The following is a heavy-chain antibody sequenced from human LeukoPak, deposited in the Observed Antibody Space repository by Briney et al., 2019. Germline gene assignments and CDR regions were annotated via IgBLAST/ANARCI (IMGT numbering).Heavy chain of an antibody. CDR2: ISAYNGNT. D-gene: IGHD4-17*01. Sequence: ASVKVSCKASGYTFTSYGISWVRQAPGQGLEWMGWISAYNGNTNYAQKLQGRVTMTTDTSTSTAYMELRSLRSDDTAVYYCARDESYGDYNNWFDPWGRGTLVTVSS. V-gene: IGHV1-18*01. CDR3: ARDESYGDYNNWFDP. J-gene: IGHJ5*02. CDR1: GYTFTSYG.